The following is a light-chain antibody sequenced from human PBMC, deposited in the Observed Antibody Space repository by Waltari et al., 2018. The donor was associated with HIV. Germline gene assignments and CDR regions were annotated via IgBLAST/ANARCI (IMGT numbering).Light chain of an antibody. CDR2: EVS. CDR1: SSDVGGYNS. V-gene: IGLV2-14*01. CDR3: SSYTSSSNVL. J-gene: IGLJ2*01. Sequence: QSALTQPASVSGSPGQSITISCTGTSSDVGGYNSVSWYQQHPGKAPKLMIYEVSNRPSGVSNRFSGSKSGNTASLTISGLQAEDEAAYYCSSYTSSSNVLFGGGTKLTVL.